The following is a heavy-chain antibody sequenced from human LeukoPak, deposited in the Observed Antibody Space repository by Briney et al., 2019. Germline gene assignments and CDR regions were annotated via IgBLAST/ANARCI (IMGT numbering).Heavy chain of an antibody. CDR1: GASVSSASY. CDR2: IYNGVNT. V-gene: IGHV4-61*01. J-gene: IGHJ4*02. Sequence: PSETLSLTCTVSGASVSSASYWTWIRQPPGKGVEWIAHIYNGVNTNYNPSLKSRVTISVDTSKNQFSLRLNSVTAADTAVYYCAGGGYYDSSGTALSWWGQGTLVTVSS. D-gene: IGHD3-22*01. CDR3: AGGGYYDSSGTALSW.